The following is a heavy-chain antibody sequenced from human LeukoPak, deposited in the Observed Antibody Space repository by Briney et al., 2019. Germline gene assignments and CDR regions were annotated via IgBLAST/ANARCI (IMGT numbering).Heavy chain of an antibody. J-gene: IGHJ5*02. Sequence: ASVKVSCKASGYTFTSYAMHWVRQAPGQGLEWMGWINAVNGNTKYSQEFQGRVTITRDTSASTAYMVLSSLRSEDMAVYYCARDRGIPGWFDPWGQGTLVTVSS. CDR3: ARDRGIPGWFDP. V-gene: IGHV1-3*03. D-gene: IGHD2-15*01. CDR2: INAVNGNT. CDR1: GYTFTSYA.